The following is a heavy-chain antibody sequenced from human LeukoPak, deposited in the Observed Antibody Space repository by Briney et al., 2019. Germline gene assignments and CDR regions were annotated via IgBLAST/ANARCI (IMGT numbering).Heavy chain of an antibody. CDR3: ARSSGTYHFDY. D-gene: IGHD1-26*01. V-gene: IGHV3-7*04. CDR2: IKIDGSAK. Sequence: PGGSLRLSCAASGFTFSEYWMSWVRQAPGKGLEWVANIKIDGSAKYYADSVKGRFTISRDNANNSLYLQMNSLRAEDTAVYYCARSSGTYHFDYWGQGTLVTVSS. J-gene: IGHJ4*02. CDR1: GFTFSEYW.